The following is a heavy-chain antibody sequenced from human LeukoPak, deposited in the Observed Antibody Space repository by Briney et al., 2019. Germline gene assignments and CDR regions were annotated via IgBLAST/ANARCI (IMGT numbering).Heavy chain of an antibody. Sequence: GGSLRLSCAASGFTFSSYGMHWVRQAPGKGLEWVSVIYSGGSTYYADSVKGRFTISRDNSKNTLYLQMNSLRAEDTAVYYCARGWFGELLAFDYWGQGTLVTVSS. D-gene: IGHD3-10*01. V-gene: IGHV3-66*01. J-gene: IGHJ4*02. CDR1: GFTFSSYG. CDR2: IYSGGST. CDR3: ARGWFGELLAFDY.